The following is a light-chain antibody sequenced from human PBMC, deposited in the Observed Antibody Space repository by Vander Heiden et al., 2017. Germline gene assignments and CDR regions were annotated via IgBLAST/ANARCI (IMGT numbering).Light chain of an antibody. CDR3: QQRSNWLFT. CDR2: DAS. CDR1: QSVSSY. V-gene: IGKV3-11*01. Sequence: VFTQSPATLSLSPGDRATLSCRASQSVSSYLAWYQQKPGQAPRLLIYDASSRATGIPARFSGSGSGTDFTLTISSLEPEDFAVYYCQQRSNWLFTFGPGTKVDIK. J-gene: IGKJ3*01.